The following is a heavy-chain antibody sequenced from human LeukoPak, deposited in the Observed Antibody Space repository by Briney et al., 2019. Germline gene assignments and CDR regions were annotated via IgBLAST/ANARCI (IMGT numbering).Heavy chain of an antibody. D-gene: IGHD3-22*01. Sequence: GASVKVSCKASGYTFTGYYMHWVRQAPGQGLEWMGWINPNSGGTNYAQKFQGWVTMARDTSISTAYMELSRLRSDDTAVYYCARDGRRLLLRYYFDYWGQGTLVTVSS. V-gene: IGHV1-2*04. CDR3: ARDGRRLLLRYYFDY. CDR2: INPNSGGT. CDR1: GYTFTGYY. J-gene: IGHJ4*02.